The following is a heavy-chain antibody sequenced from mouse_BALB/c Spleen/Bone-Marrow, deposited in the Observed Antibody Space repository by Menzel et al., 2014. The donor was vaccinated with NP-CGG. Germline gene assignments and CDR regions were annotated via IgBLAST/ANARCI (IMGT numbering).Heavy chain of an antibody. CDR3: ARESYGNWFAH. D-gene: IGHD2-1*01. CDR2: INPSSGYT. J-gene: IGHJ3*01. V-gene: IGHV1-4*01. Sequence: QVTLKECGAELARPGASVKMSCKASGYTFTSYTMHWVKQRPGQGLEWIGYINPSSGYTNYNQKFKDKATLTADKSSSTAYMQLSSLTSEDSAVYYCARESYGNWFAHWGQGTLVTVSA. CDR1: GYTFTSYT.